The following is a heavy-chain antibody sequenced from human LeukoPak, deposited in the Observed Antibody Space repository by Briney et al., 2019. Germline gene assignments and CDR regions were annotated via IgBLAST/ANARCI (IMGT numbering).Heavy chain of an antibody. J-gene: IGHJ6*03. Sequence: PSETLSLTCAVYGGSFNIYYWSWIRQSPGKGLEWIGEINDGGTINYNPSLLSRVTISLDRSKNQFSPKLTSVTTTDTAVYYCARRWNYGRNYYIDVWGKGATVSVSS. CDR2: INDGGTI. CDR3: ARRWNYGRNYYIDV. CDR1: GGSFNIYY. D-gene: IGHD1-7*01. V-gene: IGHV4-34*01.